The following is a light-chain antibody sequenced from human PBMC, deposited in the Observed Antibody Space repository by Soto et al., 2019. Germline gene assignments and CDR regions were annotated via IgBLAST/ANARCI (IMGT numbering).Light chain of an antibody. CDR2: AAS. J-gene: IGKJ1*01. Sequence: DIQMTQSPSSLSASVGDRVTITCRASQSTSGYLNWYQHKPGKAPNLLIYAASTLQSGVPSRFSGSGSGTDYTLTISSLQREDFATYYCQQSYSFPCTFGQGTKVEIK. CDR3: QQSYSFPCT. CDR1: QSTSGY. V-gene: IGKV1-39*01.